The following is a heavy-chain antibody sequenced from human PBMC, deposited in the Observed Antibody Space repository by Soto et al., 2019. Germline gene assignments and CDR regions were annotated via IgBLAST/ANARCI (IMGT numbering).Heavy chain of an antibody. CDR3: AKDRYYYYGMDV. J-gene: IGHJ6*02. CDR2: ISWDGGST. V-gene: IGHV3-43*01. CDR1: GFTFDDYT. Sequence: GGSLRLSCAASGFTFDDYTMHWVRQAPGKGLEWVSLISWDGGSTYYADSVKGRFTISRDNSKNSLYLQMNSLRTEDTALYYCAKDRYYYYGMDVWGQGTTVTGSS.